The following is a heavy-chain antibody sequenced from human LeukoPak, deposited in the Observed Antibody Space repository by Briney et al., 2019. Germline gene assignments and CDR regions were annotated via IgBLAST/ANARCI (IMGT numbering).Heavy chain of an antibody. CDR1: GGSFSGYY. CDR2: INHSGST. J-gene: IGHJ4*02. V-gene: IGHV4-34*01. CDR3: AREGPDGYNYDY. D-gene: IGHD5-12*01. Sequence: PSETLSLTCAVYGGSFSGYYWSWIRQPPGKGLEWIGEINHSGSTNYNPSLKSRVTISVDTSKNQFSLKLSSVTAADTAVYYCAREGPDGYNYDYWGQGTLVTVSS.